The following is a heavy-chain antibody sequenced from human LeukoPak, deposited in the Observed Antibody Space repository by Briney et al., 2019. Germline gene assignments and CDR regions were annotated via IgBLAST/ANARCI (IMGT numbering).Heavy chain of an antibody. CDR2: INSDGSST. CDR3: ARLGYGPYGMDV. J-gene: IGHJ6*02. Sequence: GGSLRLSCAASGFTFSSYWMHWVRQAPGKGLVWVSRINSDGSSTSYADSVKGRFTISRDNAKNTLYLQMNSLRAEDTAVYYCARLGYGPYGMDVWGQGTTVTVSS. CDR1: GFTFSSYW. V-gene: IGHV3-74*01. D-gene: IGHD3-10*01.